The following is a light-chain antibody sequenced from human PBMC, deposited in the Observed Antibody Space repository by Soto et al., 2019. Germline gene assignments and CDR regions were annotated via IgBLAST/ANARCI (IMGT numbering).Light chain of an antibody. CDR2: EVS. Sequence: EIVMTQTPLSSPVTLGQPTSISCRSSQSLLHITGETFLFWYLQKPGQSPQLLIYEVSTRVSGVPDRFSGSGSGTDFTLEISRVETDDVGIYYCMQSTQLPPTFGQGTRLEIK. CDR1: QSLLHITGETF. CDR3: MQSTQLPPT. V-gene: IGKV2D-29*02. J-gene: IGKJ5*01.